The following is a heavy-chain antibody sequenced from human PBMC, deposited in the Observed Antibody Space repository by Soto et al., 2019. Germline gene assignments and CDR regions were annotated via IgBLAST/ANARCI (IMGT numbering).Heavy chain of an antibody. D-gene: IGHD3-22*01. J-gene: IGHJ4*02. CDR3: AREISYCDSSGYYYVYFDY. V-gene: IGHV4-31*03. Sequence: QVQLQESGPGLVKPSQTLSLTCTVSGGSISSGGYYWSWIRQHPGKGLEWIGYIYYSGSTYYNPSLKSRVTLSVDTSKNQFSLKLSSVTAADTAVYYCAREISYCDSSGYYYVYFDYWGQGTLVTVSS. CDR1: GGSISSGGYY. CDR2: IYYSGST.